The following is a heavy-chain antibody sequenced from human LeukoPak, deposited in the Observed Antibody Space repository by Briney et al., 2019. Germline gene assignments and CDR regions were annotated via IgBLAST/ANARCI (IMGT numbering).Heavy chain of an antibody. CDR2: IYYSGST. D-gene: IGHD1-26*01. J-gene: IGHJ3*02. Sequence: SETLSLTCTVSGGSISSSSYYWGWIRQPPGKGLEWIGSIYYSGSTYYNPSLKSRVTISVDTSKNQFSLKLSSVTAADTAVYYCARGADYSGSYDDAFDIWGQGTMVTVSS. CDR1: GGSISSSSYY. V-gene: IGHV4-39*07. CDR3: ARGADYSGSYDDAFDI.